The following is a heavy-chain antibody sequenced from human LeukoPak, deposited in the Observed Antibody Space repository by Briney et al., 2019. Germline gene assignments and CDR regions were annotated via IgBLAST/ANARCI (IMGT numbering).Heavy chain of an antibody. CDR3: ARAEGRDAFDI. CDR1: GGSISSYY. D-gene: IGHD3-10*01. CDR2: IYYSGST. Sequence: SETLSLTCTVSGGSISSYYWSWIRQPPGKGLEWIGYIYYSGSTNYNPSLKSRVTISVDTSKNQLSLKLSSVTAADTAVYYCARAEGRDAFDIWGQGTMVTVSS. J-gene: IGHJ3*02. V-gene: IGHV4-59*08.